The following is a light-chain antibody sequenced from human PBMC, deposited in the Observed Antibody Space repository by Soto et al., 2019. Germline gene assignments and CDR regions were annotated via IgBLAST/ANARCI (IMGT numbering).Light chain of an antibody. CDR3: QQYNDWPPYRT. V-gene: IGKV3-15*01. CDR1: QSVSSN. Sequence: EVLLTQSPATLSVSPGERATLSCRASQSVSSNLAWYQQKPGQAPRLLIYGASTRATGIPARFSGSGSGTEFTLTISSLQSEDLAVYYCQQYNDWPPYRTFGQGTKVDIK. J-gene: IGKJ1*01. CDR2: GAS.